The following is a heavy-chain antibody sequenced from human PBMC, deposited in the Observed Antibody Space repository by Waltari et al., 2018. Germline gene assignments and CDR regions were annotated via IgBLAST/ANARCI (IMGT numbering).Heavy chain of an antibody. CDR1: GLICSRYD. V-gene: IGHV3-30*02. Sequence: QVYRMESGGGVVLPGGSLRISCGAAGLICSRYDMHWVRQAPGKGLEWVALIRYDGSRKFYADSVKARFTISRDNSRDTLFLQMNSLRSPDTAIYYCATDMSTSSPPLWGRGTLVTVSS. CDR3: ATDMSTSSPPL. J-gene: IGHJ4*02. CDR2: IRYDGSRK.